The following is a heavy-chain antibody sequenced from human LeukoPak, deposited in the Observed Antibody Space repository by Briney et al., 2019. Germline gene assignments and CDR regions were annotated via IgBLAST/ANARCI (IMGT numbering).Heavy chain of an antibody. D-gene: IGHD5-18*01. V-gene: IGHV3-66*01. CDR2: IYSGGST. J-gene: IGHJ4*02. Sequence: GGSLRLSCAASGFXVSSNYISWVRQAPGKGLEWVSVIYSGGSTQYADSVKGRFTISRDNSKNALYLQMNSLRVEDTAVYYCARDLIGTAMDAYWGQGTLVTVSS. CDR1: GFXVSSNY. CDR3: ARDLIGTAMDAY.